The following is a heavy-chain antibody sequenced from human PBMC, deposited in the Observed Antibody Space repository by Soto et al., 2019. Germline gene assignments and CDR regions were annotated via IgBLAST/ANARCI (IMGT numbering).Heavy chain of an antibody. CDR1: RGTFSDFT. Sequence: ASLKVSCKASRGTFSDFTINWVRQAPGQRLEWMGGIIPIFDTANYAEKFQGRVTITADESTSTSFMEVSSLRSEDTAVYYCARNGTQTGYSYGMDVWGQGTMVTVSS. J-gene: IGHJ6*02. CDR2: IIPIFDTA. CDR3: ARNGTQTGYSYGMDV. V-gene: IGHV1-69*13. D-gene: IGHD1-1*01.